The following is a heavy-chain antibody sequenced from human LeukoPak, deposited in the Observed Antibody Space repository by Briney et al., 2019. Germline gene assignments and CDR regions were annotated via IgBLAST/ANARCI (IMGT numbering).Heavy chain of an antibody. J-gene: IGHJ4*02. CDR1: GYTFTSYG. CDR3: ARDEYYYDSSGYYSPLDY. D-gene: IGHD3-22*01. Sequence: ASVKVSCKASGYTFTSYGISWVRQAPGQGLEWMGWISAYNGNTNYAQKLQGRVTMTTDTSTSTAHMELRSLRSDDTAVYYCARDEYYYDSSGYYSPLDYWGQGTLVTVSS. V-gene: IGHV1-18*01. CDR2: ISAYNGNT.